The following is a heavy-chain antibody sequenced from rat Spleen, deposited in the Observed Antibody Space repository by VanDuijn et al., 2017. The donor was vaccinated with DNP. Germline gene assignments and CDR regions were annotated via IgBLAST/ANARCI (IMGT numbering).Heavy chain of an antibody. J-gene: IGHJ2*01. CDR2: ISAGGGNI. D-gene: IGHD1-4*01. V-gene: IGHV5-29*01. CDR3: AGRPPPTRGPFDY. Sequence: EVQLVESGGGLVQPGRSLKLSCAASGFTFSNYGMAWVRQAPTKGLEWVASISAGGGNIYYRDSVKGRFTVSRDNAKGSLYLQMDSLRSEDTATYYCAGRPPPTRGPFDYWGQGVMVTVSS. CDR1: GFTFSNYG.